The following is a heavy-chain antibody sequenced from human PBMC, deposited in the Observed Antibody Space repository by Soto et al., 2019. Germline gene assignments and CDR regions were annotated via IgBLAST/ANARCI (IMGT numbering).Heavy chain of an antibody. CDR1: GFTFSDYY. Sequence: PGGSLRLSCAASGFTFSDYYMSWIRQAPGKGLEWVSYISSSSGYTNYADSVKGRFTISRDNAKNSLYLQMNSLRAEDTAVYYCARSITDYYDSSGYYDDYWGQGTLVTVSS. CDR2: ISSSSGYT. CDR3: ARSITDYYDSSGYYDDY. J-gene: IGHJ4*02. V-gene: IGHV3-11*03. D-gene: IGHD3-22*01.